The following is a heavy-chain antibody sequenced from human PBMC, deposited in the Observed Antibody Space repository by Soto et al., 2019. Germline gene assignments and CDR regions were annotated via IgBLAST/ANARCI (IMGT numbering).Heavy chain of an antibody. CDR2: IYYSGST. V-gene: IGHV4-30-4*01. Sequence: QVQLQESGPGLVKPSQTLSLTCTVSSVSISSGNYYWSWIRQPPGKGLEWIGYIYYSGSTYYNPSLKSRVTISVDTSKNQFSLKLSSVTAADTAVYYCARLVDYDDYPNFDYWGQGTLVTVSS. D-gene: IGHD4-17*01. CDR1: SVSISSGNYY. CDR3: ARLVDYDDYPNFDY. J-gene: IGHJ4*02.